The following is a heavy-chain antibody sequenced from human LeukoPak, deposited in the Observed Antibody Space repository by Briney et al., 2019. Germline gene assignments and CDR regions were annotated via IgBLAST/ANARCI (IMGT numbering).Heavy chain of an antibody. D-gene: IGHD3-22*01. J-gene: IGHJ3*02. V-gene: IGHV4-59*01. CDR2: IYYRGNT. CDR1: GGSISSYY. Sequence: PSETLSLTCIVSGGSISSYYWTWIRQPPGKGLEWIGYIYYRGNTNYNPSLTGRLTMSVDTSKNQFSLTLRSVTAADAAVYYCARGGYDSRGHYHEAFDIWGLGKMVIVSS. CDR3: ARGGYDSRGHYHEAFDI.